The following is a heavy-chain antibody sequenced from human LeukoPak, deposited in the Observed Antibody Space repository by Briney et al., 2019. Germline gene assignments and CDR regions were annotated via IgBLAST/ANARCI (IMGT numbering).Heavy chain of an antibody. CDR2: IRSKAYGGTT. V-gene: IGHV3-49*04. J-gene: IGHJ5*02. CDR1: GFTFGDYA. Sequence: PGRSLRLSCTASGFTFGDYAMSWVRQAPGKGLEWVGFIRSKAYGGTTEYAASVKGRFTISSDDSKSIAYLQMNSLKTEDTAVYYCAKDPLGVDPWGQGTLVTVSS. D-gene: IGHD1-26*01. CDR3: AKDPLGVDP.